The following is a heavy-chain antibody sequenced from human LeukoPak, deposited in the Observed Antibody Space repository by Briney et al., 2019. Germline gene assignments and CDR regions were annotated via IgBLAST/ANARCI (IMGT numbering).Heavy chain of an antibody. D-gene: IGHD3-3*01. CDR2: IYYSGST. CDR1: GGSISSYY. J-gene: IGHJ5*02. V-gene: IGHV4-59*12. Sequence: KPSETLSLTCTVSGGSISSYYWSWIRQPPGKGLEWIGYIYYSGSTNYNPSLKSRVTISVDTSKNQFSLKLSSVTAADTAVYYCARETLRRDFWSGYRNNWFDPWGQRTLVTVSS. CDR3: ARETLRRDFWSGYRNNWFDP.